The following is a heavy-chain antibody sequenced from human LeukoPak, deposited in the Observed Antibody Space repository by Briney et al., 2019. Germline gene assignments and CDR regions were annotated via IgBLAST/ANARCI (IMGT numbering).Heavy chain of an antibody. Sequence: GGSLRLSCAASGFSFSSYRMNWVRQAPGKGLEWVSSISSSSSYIYYADSVKGRFTISRDNAKNSLYLQMNSLRAEDTAVYYCARDSYSGSFHFDYWGQGTLVTVSS. D-gene: IGHD1-26*01. CDR3: ARDSYSGSFHFDY. CDR1: GFSFSSYR. CDR2: ISSSSSYI. J-gene: IGHJ4*02. V-gene: IGHV3-21*01.